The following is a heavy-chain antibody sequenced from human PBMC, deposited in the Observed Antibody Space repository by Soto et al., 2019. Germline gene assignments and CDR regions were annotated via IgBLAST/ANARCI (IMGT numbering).Heavy chain of an antibody. Sequence: GGSLRLSCVVSGFTFSSHEMNWVRQAPGKGPEWVAKISESGGTTSYADSVMGRFTISRDNARDSLYLHMNSLRAEDTAVYYCTRDRSLIFAVPPYGMDVWGQGTRVT. V-gene: IGHV3-48*03. CDR3: TRDRSLIFAVPPYGMDV. D-gene: IGHD3-3*01. CDR1: GFTFSSHE. CDR2: ISESGGTT. J-gene: IGHJ6*02.